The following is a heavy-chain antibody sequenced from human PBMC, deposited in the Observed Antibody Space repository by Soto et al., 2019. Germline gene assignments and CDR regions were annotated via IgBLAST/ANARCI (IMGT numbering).Heavy chain of an antibody. D-gene: IGHD3-16*01. CDR1: GYTFTSYY. V-gene: IGHV1-2*02. Sequence: ASVKVSCKASGYTFTSYYMHWVRQAPGQGLEWMGRINPNSGGTNYAQKFQGRVTMTRDTSISTAYMELSRLRSDDTAVYYCAKWPKIWATMYYFDYWGQGTLVTVSS. J-gene: IGHJ4*02. CDR2: INPNSGGT. CDR3: AKWPKIWATMYYFDY.